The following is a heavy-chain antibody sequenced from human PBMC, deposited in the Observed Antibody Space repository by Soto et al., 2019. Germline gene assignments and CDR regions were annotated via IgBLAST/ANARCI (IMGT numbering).Heavy chain of an antibody. CDR2: IDPSDSYT. V-gene: IGHV5-10-1*01. D-gene: IGHD3-10*01. Sequence: EVQLVQSGAEVKKPGESLRISCKGSGYSFTTYWISWVRQMPGKGLEWMGRIDPSDSYTNYSPSFQGHVTISVDKSIGTAYLQWSSLKASDTAMYYCARHRAPYYGSANSPLDYWGQGTLVTVSS. CDR1: GYSFTTYW. CDR3: ARHRAPYYGSANSPLDY. J-gene: IGHJ4*02.